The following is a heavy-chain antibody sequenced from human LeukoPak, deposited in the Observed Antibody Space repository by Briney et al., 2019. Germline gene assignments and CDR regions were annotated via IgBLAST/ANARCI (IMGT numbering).Heavy chain of an antibody. CDR2: INTNTGNP. Sequence: ASVKVSCKASGYTFRTYGIYWVRQAPGQGLEYMGWINTNTGNPTYAQGFTGRFVFSSDTSDSTAYLQISGLKIEDTAVYYCARENWGFDYWGQGTLVTVSS. CDR3: ARENWGFDY. CDR1: GYTFRTYG. D-gene: IGHD7-27*01. V-gene: IGHV7-4-1*02. J-gene: IGHJ4*02.